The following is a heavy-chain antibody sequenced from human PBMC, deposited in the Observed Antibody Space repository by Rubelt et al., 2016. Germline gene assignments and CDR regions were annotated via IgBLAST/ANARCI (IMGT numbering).Heavy chain of an antibody. CDR3: TRLGSTLTSPVGY. Sequence: KGLEWMGIIYPGDSESRYSPSFQGQVTISADKSISTAYLQWSGLKASDTAMYYGTRLGSTLTSPVGYWGQGTLVTVSS. J-gene: IGHJ4*02. D-gene: IGHD2-15*01. V-gene: IGHV5-51*01. CDR2: IYPGDSES.